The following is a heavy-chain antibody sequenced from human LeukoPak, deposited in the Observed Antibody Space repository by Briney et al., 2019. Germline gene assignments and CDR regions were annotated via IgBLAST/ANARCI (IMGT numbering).Heavy chain of an antibody. CDR1: GGSISSSNW. J-gene: IGHJ4*02. CDR2: IYHSGST. D-gene: IGHD1-26*01. Sequence: SETLSLTCAVSGGSISSSNWWSWVRQPPGKGLEWIGEIYHSGSTNYNPSLKSRVTISVDTSKNQFSLKLSSVTAADTAVYYCARVTGSGSYYAPFDYWGQGTLVTVSS. V-gene: IGHV4-4*02. CDR3: ARVTGSGSYYAPFDY.